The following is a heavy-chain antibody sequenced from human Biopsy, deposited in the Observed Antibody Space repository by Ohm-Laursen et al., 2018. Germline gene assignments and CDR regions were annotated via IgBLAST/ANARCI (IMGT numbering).Heavy chain of an antibody. CDR2: IYYSGTT. V-gene: IGHV4-31*01. CDR3: ARRPYGGTRYWYFDL. D-gene: IGHD4-23*01. J-gene: IGHJ2*01. CDR1: GGSVSSGGFY. Sequence: SDTPSLTCTVPGGSVSSGGFYWSWTRQHPGKGLEWIGYIYYSGTTYYNPSLKSLVTISVDTSKNQFSLKLNSVTAADTAVYYCARRPYGGTRYWYFDLWGRGTLVTVSS.